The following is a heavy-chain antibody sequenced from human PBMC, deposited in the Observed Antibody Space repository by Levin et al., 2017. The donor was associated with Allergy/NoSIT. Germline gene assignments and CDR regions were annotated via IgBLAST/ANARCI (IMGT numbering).Heavy chain of an antibody. J-gene: IGHJ4*02. V-gene: IGHV1-69*13. CDR1: GVTSSNFA. CDR3: ARGGVGAANFDY. CDR2: IFPIFGPA. Sequence: SVKVSCKASGVTSSNFAITWVRQAPGQGLEWMGGIFPIFGPASYAQKFQGRITILADELTSTAYMELNSLRFEDTAVYYCARGGVGAANFDYWGQGTLVTVSS. D-gene: IGHD1-26*01.